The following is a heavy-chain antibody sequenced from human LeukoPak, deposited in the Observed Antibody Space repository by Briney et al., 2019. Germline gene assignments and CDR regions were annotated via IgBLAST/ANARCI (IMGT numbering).Heavy chain of an antibody. J-gene: IGHJ4*02. D-gene: IGHD3-22*01. CDR1: GGSISSSSYY. V-gene: IGHV4-39*01. Sequence: PSETLSLTCTVSGGSISSSSYYWGWIRQPPGKGLEWIGSIYYSGSTYYNPSLKSRVTISVDTSKNQFSLKLSSVTAADTAVYYCARHLSYYDSSGYSNWGQGTLVTVSS. CDR2: IYYSGST. CDR3: ARHLSYYDSSGYSN.